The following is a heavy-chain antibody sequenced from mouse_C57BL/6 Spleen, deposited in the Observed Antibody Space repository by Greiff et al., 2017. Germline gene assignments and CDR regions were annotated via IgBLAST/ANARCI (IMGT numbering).Heavy chain of an antibody. CDR1: GFTFTDYY. Sequence: EVQLQASGGGLVQPGGSLSLSCAASGFTFTDYYMSWVRQPPGKALEWLGFIRNKANGYTTEYSASVKGRFTISRDNSQSILYLQMNALRAEDSATYYCARYRAYYFDYWGQGTTLTVSS. D-gene: IGHD6-1*01. CDR3: ARYRAYYFDY. V-gene: IGHV7-3*01. J-gene: IGHJ2*01. CDR2: IRNKANGYTT.